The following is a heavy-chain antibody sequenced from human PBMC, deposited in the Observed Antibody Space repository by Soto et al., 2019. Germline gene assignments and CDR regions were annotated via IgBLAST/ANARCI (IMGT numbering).Heavy chain of an antibody. CDR3: AIWGLGYCSGGSCYRRFEY. CDR2: IYSGGST. Sequence: GGSLSLSCAASGFTVSSNYMSWVRQAPGKGLEWVSVIYSGGSTYYADSVKGRFTISRHNSKNTLYLQMNSLRAEDTAVYYCAIWGLGYCSGGSCYRRFEYWGQGTLVTVSS. V-gene: IGHV3-53*04. CDR1: GFTVSSNY. D-gene: IGHD2-15*01. J-gene: IGHJ4*02.